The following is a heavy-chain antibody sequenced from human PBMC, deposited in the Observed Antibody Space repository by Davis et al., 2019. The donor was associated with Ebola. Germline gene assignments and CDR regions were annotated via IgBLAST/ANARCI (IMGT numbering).Heavy chain of an antibody. CDR3: VKDRFTVIVVHGGFDY. CDR2: ISTNGETT. Sequence: GESPKIPRAASGFTFSSYAMHWVRQAPGKGLESVARISTNGETTSYADSVKGRFTISRDNSKDTLYLQMRSLRTEDTAVYYCVKDRFTVIVVHGGFDYWGQGTLVTVSS. D-gene: IGHD2-21*01. J-gene: IGHJ4*02. CDR1: GFTFSSYA. V-gene: IGHV3-64D*06.